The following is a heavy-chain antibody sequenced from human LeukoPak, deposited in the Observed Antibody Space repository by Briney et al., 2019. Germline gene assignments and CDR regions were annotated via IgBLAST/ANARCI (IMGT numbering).Heavy chain of an antibody. V-gene: IGHV3-21*01. J-gene: IGHJ6*03. D-gene: IGHD3-10*01. Sequence: GGSLRLSCAASGFTLSDYHMNWVRQAPGKGLEWLSSITTISHYIYYAGAVRGRFTISRDNAKNSLYLQMNSLRAEDTAVYYCARSGRGVDSFYFYMDVWGKGTTVTVSS. CDR2: ITTISHYI. CDR1: GFTLSDYH. CDR3: ARSGRGVDSFYFYMDV.